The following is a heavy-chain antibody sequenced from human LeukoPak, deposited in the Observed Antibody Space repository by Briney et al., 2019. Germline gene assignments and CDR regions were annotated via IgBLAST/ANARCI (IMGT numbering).Heavy chain of an antibody. CDR1: GFTFSSYA. Sequence: PGGSLRLSCAASGFTFSSYAMTWVRQDPGRRLEWVSVISRSGDRTLYADSVKGRFTISRDNPKNTLYLQMNSLRAEDTAVYFCAKRGVVSRVILVGFHKEAYYFDSWGQGALVTVSS. CDR3: AKRGVVSRVILVGFHKEAYYFDS. V-gene: IGHV3-23*01. J-gene: IGHJ4*02. CDR2: ISRSGDRT. D-gene: IGHD3-22*01.